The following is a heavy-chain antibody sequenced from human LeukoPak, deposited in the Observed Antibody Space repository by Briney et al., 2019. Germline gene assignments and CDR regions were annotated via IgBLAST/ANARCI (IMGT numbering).Heavy chain of an antibody. V-gene: IGHV3-23*01. Sequence: PGGSLRLSCAASGFTFNNYALNWVRQAPEKGLEWVSGISISGRTYYADSVKGRFTISRDNAQNTLYLQMNSLRAEDTAVYYCVRDVDYDSLWGQGTLVTVSS. CDR1: GFTFNNYA. CDR3: VRDVDYDSL. D-gene: IGHD3-22*01. J-gene: IGHJ4*02. CDR2: ISISGRT.